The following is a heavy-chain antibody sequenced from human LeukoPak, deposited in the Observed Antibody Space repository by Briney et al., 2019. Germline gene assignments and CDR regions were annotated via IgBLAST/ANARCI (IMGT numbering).Heavy chain of an antibody. J-gene: IGHJ5*02. D-gene: IGHD1-26*01. CDR1: GGSISDYS. CDR2: INYSGST. V-gene: IGHV4-59*08. CDR3: ARLSGGP. Sequence: PSETLSLTCTVSGGSISDYSLNWIRQPPGKGLEWIGYINYSGSTNYNPSLKSRVTISVDTSKNQFSRQLSEVTAVDTAVNFCARLSGGPWGQGTLVIVSS.